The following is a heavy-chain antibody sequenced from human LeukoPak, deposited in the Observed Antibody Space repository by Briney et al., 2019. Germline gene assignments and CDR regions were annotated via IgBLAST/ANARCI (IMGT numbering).Heavy chain of an antibody. CDR3: ARVTSYDILTGYYPFDY. Sequence: ASVKVSCKASGGTFSSYAISWVRQAPGQGLEWMGIINPSGGSTRYAQKFQGRVTMTRDMSTSTVYMELSSLRSEDTAVYYCARVTSYDILTGYYPFDYWGQGTLVTVSS. CDR2: INPSGGST. CDR1: GGTFSSYA. J-gene: IGHJ4*02. D-gene: IGHD3-9*01. V-gene: IGHV1-46*01.